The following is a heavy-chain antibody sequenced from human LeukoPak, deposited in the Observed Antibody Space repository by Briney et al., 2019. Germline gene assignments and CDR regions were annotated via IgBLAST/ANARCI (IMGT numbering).Heavy chain of an antibody. V-gene: IGHV3-13*04. Sequence: PGGSLRLSCAASGFTFSSYDMHWVRQATGKGLEWVSAIGTAGDTYYPGSVKGRFTISRENAKNSLYLQMNSLRAEDTAVYYCARGGYRYGYDYWGQGTLVTVSS. CDR2: IGTAGDT. D-gene: IGHD5-18*01. CDR3: ARGGYRYGYDY. CDR1: GFTFSSYD. J-gene: IGHJ4*02.